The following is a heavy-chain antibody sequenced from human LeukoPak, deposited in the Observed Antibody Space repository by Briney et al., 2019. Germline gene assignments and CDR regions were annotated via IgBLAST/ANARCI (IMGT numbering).Heavy chain of an antibody. CDR2: IYSSGST. Sequence: QKWIGYIYSSGSTNYNPSLKSRVTIAIDTSKNQFSLKLSSVTAADTAVYYCASSGAYYYYGMDVWGQGTTVTVSS. J-gene: IGHJ6*02. V-gene: IGHV4-61*06. D-gene: IGHD1-26*01. CDR3: ASSGAYYYYGMDV.